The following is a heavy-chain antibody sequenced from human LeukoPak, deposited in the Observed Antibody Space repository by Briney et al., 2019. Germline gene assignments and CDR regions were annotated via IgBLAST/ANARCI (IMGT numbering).Heavy chain of an antibody. D-gene: IGHD5-24*01. CDR1: GFTFSSYA. CDR2: ISGSGGST. Sequence: GGSLRLSCAASGFTFSSYAMSWVRQAPGKGLEWVSVISGSGGSTYYADSVKGRFTISRDNSKNTLYLQMNSLRAEDTAIYYCARGAGYNYPYYFDYWGQGTLVTVSS. V-gene: IGHV3-23*01. CDR3: ARGAGYNYPYYFDY. J-gene: IGHJ4*02.